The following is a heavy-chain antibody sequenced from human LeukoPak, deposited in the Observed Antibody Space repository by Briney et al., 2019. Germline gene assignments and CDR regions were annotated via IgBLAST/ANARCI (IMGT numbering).Heavy chain of an antibody. J-gene: IGHJ4*02. CDR1: KFTFSSYW. CDR3: ARESSTHGEYYFDY. V-gene: IGHV3-7*01. CDR2: MNQLGNEK. D-gene: IGHD2-2*01. Sequence: GGSLRLSCAASKFTFSSYWMSWVRQAPGKGLEWVAYMNQLGNEKNYLDSVKGRFTISRDNAKNSLYLQTNSLRAEDTAVYYCARESSTHGEYYFDYWGQGTLVTVSS.